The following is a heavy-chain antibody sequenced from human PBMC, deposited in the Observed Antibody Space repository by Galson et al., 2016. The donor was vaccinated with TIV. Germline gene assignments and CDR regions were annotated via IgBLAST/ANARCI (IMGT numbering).Heavy chain of an antibody. CDR2: ISFDGNNQ. J-gene: IGHJ4*02. CDR3: AQWLGTSNS. Sequence: SLRLSCAASGFIFSIYGMHWVRQAPGKGLEWVTLISFDGNNQYYADSVKGRFTSSRDNAKNSLYLQMSNLRVEDTAIYYCAQWLGTSNSWGQGTLVTVSS. D-gene: IGHD6-19*01. CDR1: GFIFSIYG. V-gene: IGHV3-30*03.